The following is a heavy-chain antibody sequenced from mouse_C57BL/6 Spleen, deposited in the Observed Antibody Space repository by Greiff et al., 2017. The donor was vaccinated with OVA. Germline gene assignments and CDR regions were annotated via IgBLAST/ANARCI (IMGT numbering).Heavy chain of an antibody. CDR3: ARTYYYVSSYTARDY. J-gene: IGHJ4*01. CDR1: GYAFSSSW. V-gene: IGHV1-82*01. CDR2: IYPGDGDT. Sequence: VTLQQSGPELVKPGASVKISCKASGYAFSSSWMNWVKQRPGKGLEWIGRIYPGDGDTNYNGKFKGKATLTADKSSSTDYMHLSSLTTEDYAVSFCARTYYYVSSYTARDYGGQGTSVTVSS. D-gene: IGHD1-1*01.